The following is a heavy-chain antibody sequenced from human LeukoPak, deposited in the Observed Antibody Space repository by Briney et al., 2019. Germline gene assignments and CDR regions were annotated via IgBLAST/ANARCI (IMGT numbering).Heavy chain of an antibody. CDR3: ASRWSEYSSSYDY. CDR2: IIPIFGTA. J-gene: IGHJ4*02. V-gene: IGHV1-69*05. D-gene: IGHD6-13*01. CDR1: GGTFSSYA. Sequence: ASVKVSCKASGGTFSSYAISWVRQAPGQGLEWMGGIIPIFGTANYAQKFQGRVTITTDESTSTAYMELSSLRSEDTAVYYCASRWSEYSSSYDYWGQGTLVRLL.